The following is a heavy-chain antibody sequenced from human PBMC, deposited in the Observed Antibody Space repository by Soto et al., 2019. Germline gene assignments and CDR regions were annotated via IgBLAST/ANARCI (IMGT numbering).Heavy chain of an antibody. CDR1: GFTFSSYA. V-gene: IGHV3-30-3*01. D-gene: IGHD2-2*02. CDR2: ISYDGSNK. J-gene: IGHJ6*02. CDR3: ARETGIVVVPAAIRSDYYGMVV. Sequence: GGSLRLSCAASGFTFSSYAMHWVRQAPGKGLEWVAVISYDGSNKYYADSVKGRFTISRDNSKNTLYLQMNSLRAEDTAVYYCARETGIVVVPAAIRSDYYGMVVWGQGTTVTVSS.